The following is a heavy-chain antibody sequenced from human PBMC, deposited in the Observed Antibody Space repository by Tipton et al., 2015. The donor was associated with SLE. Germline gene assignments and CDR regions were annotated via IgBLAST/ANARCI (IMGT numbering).Heavy chain of an antibody. J-gene: IGHJ5*02. Sequence: TLSLTCTVSGGSISSGSYYWSWIRQPAGKGLEWIGRIYTSGSTNYNPSLKSRVTISVDTSKNQFSLKLSSVTAADTAVYCCARESAAAGTRWFDPWGQGTLVTVSS. V-gene: IGHV4-61*02. CDR3: ARESAAAGTRWFDP. D-gene: IGHD6-13*01. CDR1: GGSISSGSYY. CDR2: IYTSGST.